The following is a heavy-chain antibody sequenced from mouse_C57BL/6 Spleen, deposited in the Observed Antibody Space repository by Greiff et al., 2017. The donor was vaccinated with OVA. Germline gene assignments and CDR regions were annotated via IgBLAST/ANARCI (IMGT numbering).Heavy chain of an antibody. J-gene: IGHJ4*01. Sequence: DVMLVESGGGLVKPGGSLKLSCAASGFTFSDYGMHWVRQAPEKGLEWVAYISSGSSTIYYADTVKGRFTISRDNAKNTLFLQMTSLRSEDTAMYYCARDLYYGSSPDWGQGTSVTVSS. CDR3: ARDLYYGSSPD. CDR1: GFTFSDYG. V-gene: IGHV5-17*01. CDR2: ISSGSSTI. D-gene: IGHD1-1*01.